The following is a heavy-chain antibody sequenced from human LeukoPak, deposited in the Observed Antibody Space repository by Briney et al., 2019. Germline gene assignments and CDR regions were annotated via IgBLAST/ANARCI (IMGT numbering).Heavy chain of an antibody. Sequence: GVSLRLSCLACGFTFSSYSMLGVRQAPGKGLAYVSAISSNGGSTYYADSVKGRFTISRDNSKNTLYLQVSSLRAEDWAVDCCARYSSGWYYYEGQGTLVIVSS. J-gene: IGHJ4*02. D-gene: IGHD6-19*01. V-gene: IGHV3-64D*06. CDR1: GFTFSSYS. CDR2: ISSNGGST. CDR3: ARYSSGWYYY.